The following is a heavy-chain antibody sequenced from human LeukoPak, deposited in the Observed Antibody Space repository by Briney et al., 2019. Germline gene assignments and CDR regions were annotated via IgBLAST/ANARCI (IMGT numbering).Heavy chain of an antibody. D-gene: IGHD7-27*01. CDR2: IHPADSDT. CDR1: GYTFTNHW. V-gene: IGHV5-51*01. J-gene: IGHJ4*02. Sequence: GESLKISCKGSGYTFTNHWIAWVRQMPGKGLEWMGIIHPADSDTRYSPSFQGQVTISADKSVRTAYLQWSSLKASDTAMYYCAFGASNWDQFDYWGQGTLVTVSS. CDR3: AFGASNWDQFDY.